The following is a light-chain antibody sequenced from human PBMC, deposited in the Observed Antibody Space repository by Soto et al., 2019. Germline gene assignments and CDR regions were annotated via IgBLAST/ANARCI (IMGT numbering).Light chain of an antibody. J-gene: IGLJ1*01. CDR1: SSDVGGYNY. CDR3: SSFRSSTAPRV. CDR2: DVS. Sequence: QSALTQPASVSGSPGQSITISCTGTSSDVGGYNYVSWYQHHPGKAPKLMIYDVSYRPSGVSNRFSGSKSGNTASLTISGLQAEDEAGYYCSSFRSSTAPRVFGTGTKVTVL. V-gene: IGLV2-14*03.